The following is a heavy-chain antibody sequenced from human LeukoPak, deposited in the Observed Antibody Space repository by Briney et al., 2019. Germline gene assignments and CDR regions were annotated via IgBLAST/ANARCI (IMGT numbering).Heavy chain of an antibody. Sequence: GGSLRLSCAASGFTFSNYAMSWVRQAPGKGLEWVSGISSSGGSTYFADSVKGRFTISRDNSKNTLYLQMNSLRAEDTAVYYCAKVMSYCTGSRCYLDYFDYWGQGTLVTVSS. CDR3: AKVMSYCTGSRCYLDYFDY. CDR2: ISSSGGST. D-gene: IGHD2-8*02. V-gene: IGHV3-23*01. CDR1: GFTFSNYA. J-gene: IGHJ4*02.